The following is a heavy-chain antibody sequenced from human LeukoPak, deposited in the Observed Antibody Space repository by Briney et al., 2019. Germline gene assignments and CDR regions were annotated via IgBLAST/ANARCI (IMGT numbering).Heavy chain of an antibody. CDR1: GGSISSSSYS. J-gene: IGHJ4*02. Sequence: SETLSLTCTVSGGSISSSSYSWTWIRQPPGKGLEWIGEINHSGSTNYNPSLKSRVTISVDTSKNQFSLKLSSVTAADTAVYYCARGPDWGQGTLVTVSS. V-gene: IGHV4-39*07. CDR3: ARGPD. CDR2: INHSGST.